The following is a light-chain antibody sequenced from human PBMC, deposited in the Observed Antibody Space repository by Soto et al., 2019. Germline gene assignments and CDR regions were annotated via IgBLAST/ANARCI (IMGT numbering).Light chain of an antibody. CDR1: QSISSW. Sequence: DIQMTQSPSTLSASVGDRVTITCRASQSISSWLAWYQQKPGKAPKVLIYKASSLECGVPSRFSGSGYGTEFTLTISSLQPDDFATYYCQHYSSSPYSFGQVTNLQIK. V-gene: IGKV1-5*03. CDR3: QHYSSSPYS. CDR2: KAS. J-gene: IGKJ2*01.